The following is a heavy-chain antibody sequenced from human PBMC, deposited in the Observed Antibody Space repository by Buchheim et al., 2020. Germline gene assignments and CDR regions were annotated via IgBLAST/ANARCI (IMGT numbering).Heavy chain of an antibody. J-gene: IGHJ2*01. Sequence: QVQLQESGPGLVKPSQTLSLTYTVSNGSISSDDFYWSWIRRHPGKGLEWIGYIYHSGTTYYNPSLRSRLDISMDTSKNQFSLNLDSVTAADTAIYYCATRPSDLSYWYFDLWGRGTL. V-gene: IGHV4-31*03. CDR3: ATRPSDLSYWYFDL. CDR1: NGSISSDDFY. CDR2: IYHSGTT. D-gene: IGHD6-6*01.